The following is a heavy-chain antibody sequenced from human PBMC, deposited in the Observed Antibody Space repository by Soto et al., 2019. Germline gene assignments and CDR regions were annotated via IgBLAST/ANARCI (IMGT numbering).Heavy chain of an antibody. D-gene: IGHD2-2*01. CDR1: GFNFNDHW. CDR3: ARVANGVVAPAATYYFDY. Sequence: GGSLRLSCAASGFNFNDHWMTWVRQAPGKGLEWVANIKKDGSGTYYVDSVKGRFTISRDNANNSLFLQMNSLRADGTAVYYCARVANGVVAPAATYYFDYWGQGALVTVSS. V-gene: IGHV3-7*03. J-gene: IGHJ4*02. CDR2: IKKDGSGT.